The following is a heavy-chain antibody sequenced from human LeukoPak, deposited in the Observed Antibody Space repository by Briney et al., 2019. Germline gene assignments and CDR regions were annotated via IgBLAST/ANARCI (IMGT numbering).Heavy chain of an antibody. J-gene: IGHJ6*03. D-gene: IGHD4-17*01. CDR1: GYTFTDYY. CDR2: LNPNSGDT. Sequence: ASVNVSRKASGYTFTDYYMHWVRQAPGKGLEGMGWLNPNSGDTKYAQTFQGRPTMTRDTPINTIYIAVSSLRSEDAALYFCAKACGEYYYYMSGWGKGCSVSV. V-gene: IGHV1-2*02. CDR3: AKACGEYYYYMSG.